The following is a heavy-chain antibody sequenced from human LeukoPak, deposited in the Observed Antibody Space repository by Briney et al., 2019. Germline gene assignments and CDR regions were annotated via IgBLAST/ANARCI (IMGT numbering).Heavy chain of an antibody. J-gene: IGHJ5*02. D-gene: IGHD6-19*01. V-gene: IGHV4-31*03. CDR1: GGSISTGGYY. Sequence: SETLSLTCTVSGGSISTGGYYWSWIRQHPGKGLEWIGYIYYSGSTYYNPSLKSRVTISVDTSKNQFSLKLSSVTAADTAVYYCARTDSSGWSKTYNWFDPWGQGTLVTVSS. CDR2: IYYSGST. CDR3: ARTDSSGWSKTYNWFDP.